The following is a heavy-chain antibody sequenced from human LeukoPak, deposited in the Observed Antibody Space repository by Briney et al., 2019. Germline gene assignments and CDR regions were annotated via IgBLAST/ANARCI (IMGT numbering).Heavy chain of an antibody. Sequence: QTGGSLRLSCAASGFTFSSYGMSWVRQAPGKGLEWVSAISGSGGSTYYADSVKGRFTISRDNSKNTLYLQMNSLRAEDTAVYYCAKLSARDYDILTGYYPVDAFDIWGQGTMVTVSS. V-gene: IGHV3-23*01. CDR1: GFTFSSYG. CDR3: AKLSARDYDILTGYYPVDAFDI. J-gene: IGHJ3*02. CDR2: ISGSGGST. D-gene: IGHD3-9*01.